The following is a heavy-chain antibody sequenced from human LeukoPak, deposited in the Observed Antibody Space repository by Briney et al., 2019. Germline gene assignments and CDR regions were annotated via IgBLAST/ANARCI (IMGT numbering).Heavy chain of an antibody. Sequence: SETLSLTCTVSGGSISSYYWSWIRQPAGKGLEWIGRIYTSGSTNYNPSLKSRVTMSVDTSKNQCSLKLSSVTAADTAVYYCAREPTYYCSGGSCYFVDYWGQGTLVTVSS. CDR1: GGSISSYY. J-gene: IGHJ4*02. V-gene: IGHV4-4*07. D-gene: IGHD2-15*01. CDR2: IYTSGST. CDR3: AREPTYYCSGGSCYFVDY.